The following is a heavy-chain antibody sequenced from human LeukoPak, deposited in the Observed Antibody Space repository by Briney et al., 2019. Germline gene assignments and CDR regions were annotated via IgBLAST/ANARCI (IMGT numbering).Heavy chain of an antibody. D-gene: IGHD1-26*01. J-gene: IGHJ6*03. CDR1: GDSITRRSYY. V-gene: IGHV4-39*07. Sequence: PSETLSLTCFVSGDSITRRSYYWDWIRQPPGKGLEWIGSIYHRGYTYYNPSLESRLTISIDTSKNHFSLRLSSVTAADTAVYYCARAVGTTTPIYYYYYMDVWGKGTTVTVSS. CDR2: IYHRGYT. CDR3: ARAVGTTTPIYYYYYMDV.